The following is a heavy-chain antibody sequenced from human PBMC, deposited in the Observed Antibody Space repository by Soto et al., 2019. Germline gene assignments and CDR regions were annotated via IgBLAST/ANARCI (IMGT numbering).Heavy chain of an antibody. CDR2: ISYDGSNK. J-gene: IGHJ4*02. V-gene: IGHV3-30-3*01. CDR1: GFTFSSYA. CDR3: ARETAPVLRYFDWLYFDY. Sequence: PGGSLRLSCAASGFTFSSYAMHWVRQAPGKGLEWVAVISYDGSNKYYADSVKGRFTISRDNSKNTLYLQMNSLRAEDTAVYYCARETAPVLRYFDWLYFDYWGQGTLVTVSS. D-gene: IGHD3-9*01.